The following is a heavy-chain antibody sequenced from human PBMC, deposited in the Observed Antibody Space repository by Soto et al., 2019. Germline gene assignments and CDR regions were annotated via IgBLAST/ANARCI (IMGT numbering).Heavy chain of an antibody. V-gene: IGHV4-31*03. Sequence: SETLSLTCTVSGGSISSGGYYWSWIRQHPGKGLEWIGYIYYSGSTYYNPSLKSRVTISVDTSKNQFSLKLSSVTAADTAVYYCARCSLLSYYYGSGSFLNWFDPWGQGTLVTVSS. CDR2: IYYSGST. D-gene: IGHD3-10*01. CDR3: ARCSLLSYYYGSGSFLNWFDP. J-gene: IGHJ5*02. CDR1: GGSISSGGYY.